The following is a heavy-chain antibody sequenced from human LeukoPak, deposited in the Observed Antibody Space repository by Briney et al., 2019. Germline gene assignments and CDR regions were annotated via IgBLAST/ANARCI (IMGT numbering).Heavy chain of an antibody. V-gene: IGHV3-21*01. J-gene: IGHJ4*02. CDR1: GFTFSSDS. Sequence: GGSLRLSCAASGFTFSSDSMNWVNQAPGKGLEWVSSISSSSSYIYYADSVKGRFTISRDNAKNSLYLQMNSLRAEDTAVYYCAREGPDWDHDYGDYGRFFDYWGQGTLVTVSS. D-gene: IGHD4-17*01. CDR3: AREGPDWDHDYGDYGRFFDY. CDR2: ISSSSSYI.